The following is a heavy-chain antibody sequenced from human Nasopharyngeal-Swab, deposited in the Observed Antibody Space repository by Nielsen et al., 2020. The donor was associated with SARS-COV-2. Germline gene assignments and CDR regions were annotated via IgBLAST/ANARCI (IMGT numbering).Heavy chain of an antibody. D-gene: IGHD3-3*01. CDR2: MYYSGST. CDR3: ARGLYEFWSGSKRGVFDI. V-gene: IGHV4-31*03. CDR1: GGSISSGGYY. J-gene: IGHJ3*02. Sequence: SETLSLTCTVSGGSISSGGYYWSWIRQHPGKGLEWIGYMYYSGSTYYNPSLKSRVTISVDTSKNQFSLKLNSVTAADTAVYYCARGLYEFWSGSKRGVFDIWGQGTMVTVSS.